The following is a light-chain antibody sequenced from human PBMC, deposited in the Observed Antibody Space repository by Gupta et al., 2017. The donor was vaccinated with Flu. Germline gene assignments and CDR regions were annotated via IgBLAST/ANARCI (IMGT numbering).Light chain of an antibody. CDR3: RQSFGVPFT. J-gene: IGKJ4*01. V-gene: IGKV1-39*01. Sequence: DIQMTQSPSSLSASVGDRVTVTCRTSQSTSGYLNWYQQKTGKAPKLLIHDVYSLQSGVPSRFSGSGSGTEFTLIISNLQPEDFATYSCRQSFGVPFTFGGGTKVEIK. CDR2: DVY. CDR1: QSTSGY.